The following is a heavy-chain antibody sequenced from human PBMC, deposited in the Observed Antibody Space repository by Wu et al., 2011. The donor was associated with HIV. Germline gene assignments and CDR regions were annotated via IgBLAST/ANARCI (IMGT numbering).Heavy chain of an antibody. J-gene: IGHJ4*02. CDR3: ARDDSSGWPEGFDY. V-gene: IGHV1-18*01. D-gene: IGHD6-19*01. CDR1: GYTFNTYA. CDR2: ISPYDGDT. Sequence: QVQLVQFGAEVKKPGASVKVSCKASGYTFNTYAISWVRQAPGQGLEWMGWISPYDGDTKYPQKLQGRVTMTTDTSTSTAYMELRSLRSDDTAVYYCARDDSSGWPEGFDYWGQGTLVTVSS.